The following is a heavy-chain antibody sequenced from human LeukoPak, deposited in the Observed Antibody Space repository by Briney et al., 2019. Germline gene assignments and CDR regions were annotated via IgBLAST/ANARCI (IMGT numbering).Heavy chain of an antibody. J-gene: IGHJ3*02. V-gene: IGHV4-59*08. D-gene: IGHD3-16*01. CDR2: IYYSGST. Sequence: SETLSLTCTVSGGSISSYYWSWIRQPPGKGLEWIGYIYYSGSTNYNPSLKSRVTISVDRSKNQLSLKLSSVTAADTSVYYFTXXXXSXRGWGAFDIWGQGTMVTVSS. CDR3: TXXXXSXRGWGAFDI. CDR1: GGSISSYY.